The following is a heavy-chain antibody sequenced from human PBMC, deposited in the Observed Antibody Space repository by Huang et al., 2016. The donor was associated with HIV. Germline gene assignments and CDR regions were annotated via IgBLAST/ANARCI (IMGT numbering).Heavy chain of an antibody. V-gene: IGHV3-30*18. D-gene: IGHD3-9*01. CDR1: GFTFSRFG. CDR3: AKEFDILTGYYYSGSDY. Sequence: QVQLVESGGGVVQPGRSLRLSCVASGFTFSRFGMNWVRQAPGKGLEWVAVIAYDGTNTYYAGSVKGRFTISRDNSKNTLYLQMNSLKPEDTAVYYCAKEFDILTGYYYSGSDYWGQGTLVTVSS. CDR2: IAYDGTNT. J-gene: IGHJ4*02.